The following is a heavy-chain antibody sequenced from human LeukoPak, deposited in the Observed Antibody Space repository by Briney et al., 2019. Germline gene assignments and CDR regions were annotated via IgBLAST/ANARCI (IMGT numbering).Heavy chain of an antibody. CDR3: ARESGYYDSSGYCWFDP. J-gene: IGHJ5*02. D-gene: IGHD3-22*01. Sequence: SETLSLTCTVSGGSISSCYWSWIRQPPGKGLEWIGYIYYSGSTNYNPSLKSRVTISVDTSKNQFSLKLSSVTAADTAVYYCARESGYYDSSGYCWFDPWGQGTLVTVSS. V-gene: IGHV4-59*01. CDR1: GGSISSCY. CDR2: IYYSGST.